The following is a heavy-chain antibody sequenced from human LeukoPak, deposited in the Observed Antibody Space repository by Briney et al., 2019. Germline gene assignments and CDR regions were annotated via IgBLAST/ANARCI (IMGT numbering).Heavy chain of an antibody. CDR2: IYYSGST. Sequence: SETLSLTCTVSGGSISSYYWSWIRQPPGKGLEWIGYIYYSGSTDYNPSLKSRLTISIDTSKNQFSLKLSSVTAADTAVYYCARRRKGLVGASYYFDYWGQGTLVTVSS. J-gene: IGHJ4*02. CDR1: GGSISSYY. CDR3: ARRRKGLVGASYYFDY. V-gene: IGHV4-59*12. D-gene: IGHD1-26*01.